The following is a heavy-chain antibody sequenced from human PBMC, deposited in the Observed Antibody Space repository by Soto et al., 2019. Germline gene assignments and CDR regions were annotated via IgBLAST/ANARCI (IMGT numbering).Heavy chain of an antibody. CDR1: GFTVSSNY. J-gene: IGHJ6*02. Sequence: GGSLRLSCAASGFTVSSNYMSWVRQAPGKGLEWVSVIYSGGSTYYADSVKGRFTISRDNSKNTLYLQMNSLRAEDTAVYYCARDYGSAYYGMDVWGQGTTVTVSS. D-gene: IGHD3-10*01. CDR2: IYSGGST. V-gene: IGHV3-53*01. CDR3: ARDYGSAYYGMDV.